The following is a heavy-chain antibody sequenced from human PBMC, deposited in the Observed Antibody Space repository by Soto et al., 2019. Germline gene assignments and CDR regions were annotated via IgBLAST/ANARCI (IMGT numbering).Heavy chain of an antibody. CDR2: IIPIFGTA. CDR1: GGTFSSYA. Sequence: VASVKVSCKASGGTFSSYAISWVRQAPGQGLEWMGGIIPIFGTANYAQKFQGRVTITADKSTSTAYMELSSLRSEDTAVYYCARDGELPSNYGFDYWGQGTLVTVSS. CDR3: ARDGELPSNYGFDY. J-gene: IGHJ4*02. V-gene: IGHV1-69*06. D-gene: IGHD1-26*01.